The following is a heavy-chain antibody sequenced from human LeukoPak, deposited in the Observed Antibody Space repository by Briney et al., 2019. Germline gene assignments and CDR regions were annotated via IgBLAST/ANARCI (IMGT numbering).Heavy chain of an antibody. D-gene: IGHD2-15*01. CDR2: INHSGST. V-gene: IGHV4-34*01. Sequence: PSETLSLTCAVYGGSFSGYYWSWIRQPPGKGREWIGEINHSGSTNYNPSLKSRVTISVDTSKNQFSLKLSSVTAADTAVYYCARGLDCSGGSCYVDYWGQGTLVTVSS. CDR1: GGSFSGYY. CDR3: ARGLDCSGGSCYVDY. J-gene: IGHJ4*02.